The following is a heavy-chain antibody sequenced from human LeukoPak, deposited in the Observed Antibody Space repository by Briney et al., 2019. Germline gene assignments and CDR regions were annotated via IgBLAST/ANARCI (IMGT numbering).Heavy chain of an antibody. CDR1: GFTFSIFP. CDR3: AREPTGYTSGRYRYFQH. CDR2: MSYDGSNI. Sequence: GGSLRLSCEASGFTFSIFPMHWVRQAPGKGLEWVALMSYDGSNILYADSVKGRFTISRDNSKNTLYLQMNSLRPQDTAVYYCAREPTGYTSGRYRYFQHWGQGTLVTVSS. V-gene: IGHV3-30*04. D-gene: IGHD6-19*01. J-gene: IGHJ1*01.